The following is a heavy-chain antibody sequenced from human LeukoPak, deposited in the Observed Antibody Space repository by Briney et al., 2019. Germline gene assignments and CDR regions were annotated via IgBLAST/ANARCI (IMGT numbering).Heavy chain of an antibody. CDR2: IYHSGST. D-gene: IGHD3-10*01. CDR3: ARGPPDYYGSGSYYLTDNY. J-gene: IGHJ4*02. Sequence: PSETLSLTCTVSGYSISSGYYWGWIRQPPGKGLEWIGSIYHSGSTYYNPSLKSRVTISVDTSMNQFSLKLSSVTAADTAVYYCARGPPDYYGSGSYYLTDNYWGQGTLVTVSS. CDR1: GYSISSGYY. V-gene: IGHV4-38-2*02.